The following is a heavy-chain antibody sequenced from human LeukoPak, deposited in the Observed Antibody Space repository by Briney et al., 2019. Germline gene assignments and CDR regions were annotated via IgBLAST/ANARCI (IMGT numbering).Heavy chain of an antibody. CDR3: ARDHRGYTDY. V-gene: IGHV6-1*01. J-gene: IGHJ4*02. Sequence: SQTLSLTCAISEDSVSSNTAAWNWIRQSPSRGLEWLGRAYYRSRWHNDYAVSVKSRITINPDTSKNQFSLQLDSVTPEDTALYYCARDHRGYTDYWGQGTLVTVSS. CDR1: EDSVSSNTAA. CDR2: AYYRSRWHN. D-gene: IGHD5-18*01.